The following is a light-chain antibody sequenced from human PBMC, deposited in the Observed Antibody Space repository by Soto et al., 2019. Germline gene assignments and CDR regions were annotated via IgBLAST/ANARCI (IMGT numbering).Light chain of an antibody. J-gene: IGKJ1*01. Sequence: DIQMTQSPSSLSASVGDRVTITCRASQGITNYLAWYQRKPGKVPKLLIYAASTLQSGVPSRFSGSGSGTDFTLTISSLQPEDVATYYCQQSYSTPRFGQGTKVEIK. CDR2: AAS. CDR1: QGITNY. CDR3: QQSYSTPR. V-gene: IGKV1-27*01.